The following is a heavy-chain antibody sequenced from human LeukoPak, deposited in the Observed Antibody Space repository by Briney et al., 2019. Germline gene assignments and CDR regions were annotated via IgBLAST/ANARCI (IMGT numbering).Heavy chain of an antibody. CDR3: ARDRLGYCSSTSCSRWFDP. J-gene: IGHJ5*02. Sequence: PGGSLRLSCAASGFTFSSYSMNWVRQAPGKGLEWVSYISSRSSTIYYADSVKGRFTISRDNAKNSLYLQMISLRDEDTAVYYCARDRLGYCSSTSCSRWFDPWGQGTLVTVSS. V-gene: IGHV3-48*02. D-gene: IGHD2-2*01. CDR2: ISSRSSTI. CDR1: GFTFSSYS.